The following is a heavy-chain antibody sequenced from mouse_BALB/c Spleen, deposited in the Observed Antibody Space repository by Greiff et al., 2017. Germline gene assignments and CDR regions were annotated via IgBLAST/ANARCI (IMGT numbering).Heavy chain of an antibody. J-gene: IGHJ3*01. Sequence: EVMLVESGGGLVQPGGSLKLSCAASGFTFSSYTMSWVRQTPEKRLEWVAYISNGGGSTYYPDTVKGRFTISRDNAKNTLYLQMSSLKSEDTAMYYCARQKSGNYNAWFAYWGQGTLVTVSA. CDR3: ARQKSGNYNAWFAY. CDR1: GFTFSSYT. D-gene: IGHD2-1*01. V-gene: IGHV5-12-2*01. CDR2: ISNGGGST.